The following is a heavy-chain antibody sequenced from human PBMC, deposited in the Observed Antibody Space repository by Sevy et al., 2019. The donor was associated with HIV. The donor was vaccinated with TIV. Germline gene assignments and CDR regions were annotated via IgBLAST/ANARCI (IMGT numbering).Heavy chain of an antibody. CDR3: AKDLAGLGYYYYYGMDV. J-gene: IGHJ6*02. CDR2: ISYDGSNK. Sequence: GESLKISCAASGFTFSSYGMHWVHQAPGKGLEWVAVISYDGSNKYYADSVKGRFTISRDNSKNTLYLQMNSLRAEDTAVYYCAKDLAGLGYYYYYGMDVWGQGTTVTVSS. V-gene: IGHV3-30*18. CDR1: GFTFSSYG.